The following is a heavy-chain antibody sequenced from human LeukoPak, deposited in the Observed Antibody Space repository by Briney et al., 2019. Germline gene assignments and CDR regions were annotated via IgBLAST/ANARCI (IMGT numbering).Heavy chain of an antibody. CDR3: ARLSSGWIDAFDI. D-gene: IGHD6-19*01. Sequence: SETLSLTCTVSGGSISSYYWSWIRQPPGKGLEWIGYIYYSGSTIYNPSLKSRVTISVDTSKNQFSLKLSSVTAADTAVYYCARLSSGWIDAFDIWGQGTMVTVSS. CDR2: IYYSGST. V-gene: IGHV4-59*08. CDR1: GGSISSYY. J-gene: IGHJ3*02.